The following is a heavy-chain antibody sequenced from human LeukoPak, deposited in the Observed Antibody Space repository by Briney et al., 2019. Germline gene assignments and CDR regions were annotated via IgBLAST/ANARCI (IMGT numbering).Heavy chain of an antibody. CDR2: INPNSGGT. J-gene: IGHJ4*02. CDR1: GYTFTGYY. Sequence: ASVKVSCKASGYTFTGYYMHWVRQAPGQGFEWMGWINPNSGGTNYAQKFQGRVTMTRDTSISTAYMELNSLRPDDTAVYYCARDSGPLRSPPDYWGQGTLVTVSS. CDR3: ARDSGPLRSPPDY. V-gene: IGHV1-2*02. D-gene: IGHD5/OR15-5a*01.